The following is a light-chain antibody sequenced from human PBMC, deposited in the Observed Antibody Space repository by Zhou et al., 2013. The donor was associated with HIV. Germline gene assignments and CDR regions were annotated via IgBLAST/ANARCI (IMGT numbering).Light chain of an antibody. CDR1: QGIDNW. V-gene: IGKV1D-16*01. J-gene: IGKJ2*01. CDR2: AAS. Sequence: DIQMTQSPSSVSASVGERVIITCRASQGIDNWLAWYQQRPDRAPKSLIFAASNLESGVPSRFSGSGSGTDFTLTISSLQPEDFATYYCQQSYSTPQGYTFGQGTKLEIK. CDR3: QQSYSTPQGYT.